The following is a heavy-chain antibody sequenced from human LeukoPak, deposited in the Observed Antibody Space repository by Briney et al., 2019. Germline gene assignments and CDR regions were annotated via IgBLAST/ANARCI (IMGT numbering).Heavy chain of an antibody. CDR1: GFTFSDYY. CDR2: ISGSGGST. J-gene: IGHJ4*02. Sequence: GGSLRLSCAAPGFTFSDYYMSWIRQAPGKGLEWVSAISGSGGSTYYADSVKGRFTISRDNSKNTLYLQMNSLRAEDTAVYYCAKVEHTMVRGFSHFDYWGQGTLVTVSS. D-gene: IGHD3-10*01. CDR3: AKVEHTMVRGFSHFDY. V-gene: IGHV3-23*01.